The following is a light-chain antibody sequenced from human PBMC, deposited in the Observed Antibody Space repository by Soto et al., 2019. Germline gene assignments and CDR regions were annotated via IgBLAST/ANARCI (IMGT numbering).Light chain of an antibody. CDR1: QSVSNNY. J-gene: IGKJ2*01. CDR2: GSS. Sequence: EVVLTQSPGTLSLSPGERASLSCSASQSVSNNYLAWYQQKPGQSPKLLIFGSSDRATGIPDRFSGSGSGTDFNLTISRLEPEDCAVDYCQQYGSSPPYTFGQGNKLEIK. V-gene: IGKV3-20*01. CDR3: QQYGSSPPYT.